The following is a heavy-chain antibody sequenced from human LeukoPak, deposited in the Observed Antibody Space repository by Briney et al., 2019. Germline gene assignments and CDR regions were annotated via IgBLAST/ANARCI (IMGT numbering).Heavy chain of an antibody. J-gene: IGHJ4*02. CDR3: AREDRYGDYLDY. V-gene: IGHV4-61*01. D-gene: IGHD4-17*01. CDR1: GGSFSSGSHY. Sequence: PSETLSLTCTVSGGSFSSGSHYWSWIRQPPGKGLEWVGNIYYSGSTNYNPSLKSRVTISVDTSKNQFSLKLSSVTAADTAVYYCAREDRYGDYLDYWGQGTLVTVSS. CDR2: IYYSGST.